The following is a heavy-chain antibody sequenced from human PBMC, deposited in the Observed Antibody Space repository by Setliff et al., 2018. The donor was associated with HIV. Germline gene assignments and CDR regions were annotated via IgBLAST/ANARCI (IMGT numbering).Heavy chain of an antibody. J-gene: IGHJ5*02. V-gene: IGHV4-34*01. CDR2: INHSGST. D-gene: IGHD3-3*01. CDR1: GGSFSGYY. Sequence: SETLSLTCAVYGGSFSGYYWSWIRQPPGKGLEWIGEINHSGSTNYNPSLKSRVTISVDTSKNQFSLKLGSVTAADTAVYYCARVFGVVIPFDPWGQGTLVTVSS. CDR3: ARVFGVVIPFDP.